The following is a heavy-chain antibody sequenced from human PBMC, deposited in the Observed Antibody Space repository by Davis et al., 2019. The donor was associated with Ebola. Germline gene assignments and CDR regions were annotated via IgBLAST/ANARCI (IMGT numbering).Heavy chain of an antibody. Sequence: GESLKISCAASGFTFSSYWMHWVRQAPGKGLVWVSRINSDGSSTSYADSVKGRFTISRDNSKNTLYLQMNSLRAEDTAVYYCAKDMAYCGGDCPEYYYYYGMDVWGQGTTVTVSS. J-gene: IGHJ6*02. V-gene: IGHV3-74*01. CDR3: AKDMAYCGGDCPEYYYYYGMDV. CDR2: INSDGSST. CDR1: GFTFSSYW. D-gene: IGHD2-21*02.